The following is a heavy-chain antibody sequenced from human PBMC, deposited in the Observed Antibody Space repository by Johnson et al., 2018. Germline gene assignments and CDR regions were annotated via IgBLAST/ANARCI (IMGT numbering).Heavy chain of an antibody. Sequence: EVQLVESGGGLEQPGGSLRLSCAASGFTFSSYWMSWVRQAPGKGLEWVANIKQDGSNKYYADSVKGRFTISRDNSKNTRDLQMNSLRAEDTAVYYCARDQDCSSTSCLGMDVWGQGTTVTVSS. CDR2: IKQDGSNK. J-gene: IGHJ6*02. CDR3: ARDQDCSSTSCLGMDV. V-gene: IGHV3-7*01. CDR1: GFTFSSYW. D-gene: IGHD2-2*01.